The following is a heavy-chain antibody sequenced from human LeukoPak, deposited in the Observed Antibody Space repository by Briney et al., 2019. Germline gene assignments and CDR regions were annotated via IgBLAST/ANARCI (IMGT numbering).Heavy chain of an antibody. CDR3: ARAGYSGYVQFDP. J-gene: IGHJ5*02. D-gene: IGHD5-12*01. V-gene: IGHV4-4*07. CDR1: GGSISSYY. Sequence: PSETLSLTCTVSGGSISSYYWSWIRQTAGKGLEWIGRIYTSGSTNYNPSLKSRVTISVDKSKNQFSLKLSSVTAADTAVYYCARAGYSGYVQFDPWGQGTLVTVSS. CDR2: IYTSGST.